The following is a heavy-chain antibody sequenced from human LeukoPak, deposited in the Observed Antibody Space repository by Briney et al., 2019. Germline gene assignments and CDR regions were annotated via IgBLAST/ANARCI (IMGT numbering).Heavy chain of an antibody. CDR1: GFTFSDYY. CDR3: AQGRLGYSYGAFDH. J-gene: IGHJ4*02. V-gene: IGHV3-11*03. Sequence: GGSLRLSCAASGFTFSDYYMSWIRQAPGKGLEWVSYISSSSSYTNFADSVKGRFTSSRDNSTNTLYLQMHSLRVEDTAVYYCAQGRLGYSYGAFDHWGQGTLVTVSS. CDR2: ISSSSSYT. D-gene: IGHD5-18*01.